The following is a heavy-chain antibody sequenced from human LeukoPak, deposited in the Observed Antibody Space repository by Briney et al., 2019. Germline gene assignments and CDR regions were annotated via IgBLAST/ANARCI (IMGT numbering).Heavy chain of an antibody. CDR3: ARDAGGDYYDSSGSFDY. V-gene: IGHV1-18*01. CDR2: ISAYNGNT. J-gene: IGHJ4*02. D-gene: IGHD3-22*01. CDR1: GYTFTSYG. Sequence: ASVKVSCKASGYTFTSYGISWVRQAPGQGLEWMGWISAYNGNTNYAQKLQGRVNMTTDTSTSTAYMELRSLRSDDTAVYYCARDAGGDYYDSSGSFDYWGQGTLVTVSS.